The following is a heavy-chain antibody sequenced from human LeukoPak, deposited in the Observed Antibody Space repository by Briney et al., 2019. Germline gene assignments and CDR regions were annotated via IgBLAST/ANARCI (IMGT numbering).Heavy chain of an antibody. V-gene: IGHV3-53*01. CDR1: GVTVSSNY. CDR3: ARETGCHNGVCFSYHYYGLDV. D-gene: IGHD2-8*01. CDR2: MYSGGKT. Sequence: PGGSLRLSCAVSGVTVSSNYLSWVRQAPGKGLEWLSMMYSGGKTAYSDAVRGRFTISRDNYKNTLYLQMNSLRGEDTPVYYCARETGCHNGVCFSYHYYGLDVWGQGTTVTVSS. J-gene: IGHJ6*02.